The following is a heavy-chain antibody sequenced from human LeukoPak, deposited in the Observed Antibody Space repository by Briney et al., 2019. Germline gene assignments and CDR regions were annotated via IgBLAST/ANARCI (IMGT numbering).Heavy chain of an antibody. CDR1: GGTFSSYA. CDR3: ARDVGNWNYFGGPESEYYFDY. V-gene: IGHV1-69*05. CDR2: IIPIFGTA. Sequence: GASVKVSCKASGGTFSSYAINWVRQAPGQGLEWMGRIIPIFGTANYAQKFQGRVTITTDESTSTAYMELSSLRSEDTAVYYCARDVGNWNYFGGPESEYYFDYWGQGTLVTVSS. D-gene: IGHD1-7*01. J-gene: IGHJ4*02.